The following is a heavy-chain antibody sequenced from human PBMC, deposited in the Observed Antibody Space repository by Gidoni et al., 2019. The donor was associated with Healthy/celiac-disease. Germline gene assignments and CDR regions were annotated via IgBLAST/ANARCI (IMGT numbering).Heavy chain of an antibody. D-gene: IGHD2-15*01. CDR1: GGSFSGYY. V-gene: IGHV4-34*01. CDR3: ARGVRRVVVPARQNWFDP. CDR2: INHSGST. J-gene: IGHJ5*02. Sequence: QVQLPQWGAGLLKPSETLSLTCAVHGGSFSGYYWSWIRQPPGKGLEWIGEINHSGSTNYNPSLKSRVTISVDTSKNQFSLKLSSVTAADTAVYYCARGVRRVVVPARQNWFDPWGQGTLVTVSS.